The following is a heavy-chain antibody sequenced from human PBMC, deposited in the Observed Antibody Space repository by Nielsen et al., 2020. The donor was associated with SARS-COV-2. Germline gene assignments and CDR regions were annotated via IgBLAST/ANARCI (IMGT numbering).Heavy chain of an antibody. CDR2: IIPIFGTA. Sequence: WVRQAPGQGLEWMGGIIPIFGTANYAQKFQGRVTITADESTSTAYTELSSLRSEDTAVYYCARVRYCSSTSCYDDVPYYYYMDVWGKGTTVTVSS. CDR3: ARVRYCSSTSCYDDVPYYYYMDV. J-gene: IGHJ6*03. V-gene: IGHV1-69*01. D-gene: IGHD2-2*01.